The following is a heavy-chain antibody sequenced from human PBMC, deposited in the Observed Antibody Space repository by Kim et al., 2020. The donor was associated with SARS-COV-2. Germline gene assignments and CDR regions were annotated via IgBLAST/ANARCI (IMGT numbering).Heavy chain of an antibody. CDR1: GFTFSSYS. V-gene: IGHV3-21*01. CDR3: ARGWGGYGSGSYSHLPQKDKRDY. Sequence: GGSLRLSCAASGFTFSSYSMNWVRQAPGKGLEWVSSISSSSSYIYYADSVKGRFTISRDNAKNSLYLQMNSLRAEDTAVYYCARGWGGYGSGSYSHLPQKDKRDYWGQGTLVTVSS. CDR2: ISSSSSYI. J-gene: IGHJ4*02. D-gene: IGHD3-10*01.